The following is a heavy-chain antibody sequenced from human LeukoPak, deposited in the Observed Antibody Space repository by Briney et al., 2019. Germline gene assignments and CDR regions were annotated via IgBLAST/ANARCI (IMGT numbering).Heavy chain of an antibody. CDR2: ISSSSSTI. V-gene: IGHV3-48*04. CDR1: GFTFSSYS. CDR3: ARSEMGSTMHYFDY. Sequence: PPGGSLRLSCAASGFTFSSYSMNWVRQAPGKGLEWVSYISSSSSTIYYADSVKGRFTISRDNARRSLFLQMNSLRAEDTAVYYCARSEMGSTMHYFDYWGQGTLVTVSS. J-gene: IGHJ4*02. D-gene: IGHD5/OR15-5a*01.